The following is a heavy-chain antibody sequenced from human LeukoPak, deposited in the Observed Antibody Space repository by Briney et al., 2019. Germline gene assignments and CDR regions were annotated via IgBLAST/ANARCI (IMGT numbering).Heavy chain of an antibody. J-gene: IGHJ4*02. CDR2: MSYDGSNK. Sequence: GGSLRLSCAASGFTFSNYGMHWVRQAPGKGLECVAIMSYDGSNKFYADSVKGRFTISRDNSKNTLYLQMNSLRAEDTAVYYCAKIERVYSNWWYFDYWGQGALVTVSS. CDR3: AKIERVYSNWWYFDY. V-gene: IGHV3-30*18. CDR1: GFTFSNYG. D-gene: IGHD4-11*01.